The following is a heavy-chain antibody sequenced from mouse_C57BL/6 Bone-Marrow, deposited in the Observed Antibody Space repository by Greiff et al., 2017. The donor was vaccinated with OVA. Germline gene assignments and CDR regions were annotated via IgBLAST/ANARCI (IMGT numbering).Heavy chain of an antibody. J-gene: IGHJ4*01. V-gene: IGHV1-69*01. CDR2: IDPSDSYT. D-gene: IGHD1-1*01. CDR1: GYTFTSYW. CDR3: ARGYCGSRGDDMGD. Sequence: QVQLQQPGAELVMPGASVKLSCKASGYTFTSYWMHWVKQRPGQGLEWIGEIDPSDSYTNYNQKFKGKSTLTVDKSSSTAYMQLSSLTSEYSAVYYGARGYCGSRGDDMGDWGKGTSVTVAS.